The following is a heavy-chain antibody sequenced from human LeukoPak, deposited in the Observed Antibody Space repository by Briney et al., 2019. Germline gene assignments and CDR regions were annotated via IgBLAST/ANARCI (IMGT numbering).Heavy chain of an antibody. Sequence: GGSLRLSCAASGFTVSSNYMSWFRQAPGKGLEWVSVIYSGGSTYYADSVKGRFTISRDNSKNTLYLQMNSLRAEDTAVYYCAREGRYYGSGSYPLLYYFDYWGQGTLVTVSS. D-gene: IGHD3-10*01. CDR1: GFTVSSNY. CDR3: AREGRYYGSGSYPLLYYFDY. V-gene: IGHV3-66*01. J-gene: IGHJ4*02. CDR2: IYSGGST.